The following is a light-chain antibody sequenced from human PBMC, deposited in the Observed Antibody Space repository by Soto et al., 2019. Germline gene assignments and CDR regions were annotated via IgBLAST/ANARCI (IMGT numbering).Light chain of an antibody. CDR1: QSVDSSF. CDR3: QQYVSSVT. V-gene: IGKV3-20*01. J-gene: IGKJ1*01. Sequence: EIVLTQSPGFLSLSPGERATLSCRASQSVDSSFFAWYQQKPGQAPRLLIYGASKRATGIPDRFSGSGSGTDFPLTISRLEPEDFAVYYCQQYVSSVTFGPGTKVEIK. CDR2: GAS.